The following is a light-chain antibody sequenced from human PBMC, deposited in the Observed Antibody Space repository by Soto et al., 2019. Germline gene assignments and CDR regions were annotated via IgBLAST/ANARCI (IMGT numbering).Light chain of an antibody. CDR1: QGIRND. CDR2: AES. Sequence: IQMTQSPSSLSASVGDRVTITCRASQGIRNDLGWFQQKPGKAPRLLIYAESSLQSGVPSRFSGSGSGTEFTLTISSLQPDDFATYYCQQYNSYSWTFGQGTKVDIK. V-gene: IGKV1-17*01. J-gene: IGKJ1*01. CDR3: QQYNSYSWT.